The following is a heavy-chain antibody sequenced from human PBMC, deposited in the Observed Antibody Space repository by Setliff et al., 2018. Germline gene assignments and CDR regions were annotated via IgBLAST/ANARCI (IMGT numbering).Heavy chain of an antibody. CDR2: IYYTGTT. V-gene: IGHV4-39*01. CDR3: ARVYGDETIDI. D-gene: IGHD2-21*02. J-gene: IGHJ3*02. Sequence: ETLSLTCTVSGGSISSSSYYWGWIRQPPGKGLEWIGRIYYTGTTYYNPSLKSRITMSVDTSKKQFSLSLSSVTAADTAIYYCARVYGDETIDIWGQGKLVTVSS. CDR1: GGSISSSSYY.